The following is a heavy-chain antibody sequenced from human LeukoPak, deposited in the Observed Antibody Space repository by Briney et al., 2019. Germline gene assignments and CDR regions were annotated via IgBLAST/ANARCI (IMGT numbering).Heavy chain of an antibody. CDR1: GFTFSSYE. Sequence: GGSLRLSCAASGFTFSSYEMNWVRQAPGKGLEWVSYISSSGSTIYYADSVKGRFTISRDNAKNSLYLQMNSLRAEDTAVYYCARLQVDNCDYWGQGNLVTVSS. V-gene: IGHV3-48*03. CDR2: ISSSGSTI. J-gene: IGHJ4*02. CDR3: ARLQVDNCDY. D-gene: IGHD5-12*01.